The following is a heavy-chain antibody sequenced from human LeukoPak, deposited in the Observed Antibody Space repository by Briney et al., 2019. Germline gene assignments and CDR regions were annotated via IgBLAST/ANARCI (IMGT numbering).Heavy chain of an antibody. CDR2: IYYSGST. J-gene: IGHJ4*02. D-gene: IGHD1-26*01. CDR1: GGSISSSSYY. CDR3: ARGWEWELLCYFDY. Sequence: SETLSLTCTVSGGSISSSSYYWGWIRQPPGKGLEWIGSIYYSGSTYYNPSLKSRVTISVDTSKNQFSLKLSSVTAADTAVYYCARGWEWELLCYFDYWGQGTLVTVSS. V-gene: IGHV4-39*07.